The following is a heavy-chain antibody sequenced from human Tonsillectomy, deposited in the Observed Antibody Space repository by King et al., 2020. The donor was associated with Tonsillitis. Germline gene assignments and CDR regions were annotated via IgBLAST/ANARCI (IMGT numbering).Heavy chain of an antibody. D-gene: IGHD3-10*01. CDR3: AKNTRSFGVGEFDP. CDR1: GFTFSSYA. J-gene: IGHJ5*02. Sequence: VQLVESGGGVVHPGRSLRLSCAASGFTFSSYAIAWVRQAPGKGLEWVAVISFNGNKQYYPDTVMDRVTITRDNSKNTPYLQMNTLRTEDTAVYYCAKNTRSFGVGEFDPWGQGTLVTVSS. V-gene: IGHV3-30*18. CDR2: ISFNGNKQ.